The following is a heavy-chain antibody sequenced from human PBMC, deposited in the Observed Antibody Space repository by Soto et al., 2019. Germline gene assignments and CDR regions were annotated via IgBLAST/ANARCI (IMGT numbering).Heavy chain of an antibody. V-gene: IGHV1-18*01. J-gene: IGHJ3*02. Sequence: ASVKVSCKASGYTFTSYGISWVRQAPGQGLEWMGWISAYNGNTNYAQKLQGRVTMTTDTSTSTAYMELRSLRSDDTAVYYCARAQYYYDSSGYYYVFAFDIWGQGTMVTVSS. CDR3: ARAQYYYDSSGYYYVFAFDI. CDR2: ISAYNGNT. CDR1: GYTFTSYG. D-gene: IGHD3-22*01.